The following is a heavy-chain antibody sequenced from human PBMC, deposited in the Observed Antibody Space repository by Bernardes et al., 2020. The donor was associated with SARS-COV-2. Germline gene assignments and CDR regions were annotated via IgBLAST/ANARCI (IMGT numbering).Heavy chain of an antibody. J-gene: IGHJ6*03. V-gene: IGHV3-23*01. Sequence: GGSLRLSCAASGFTFSSYAMSWVRQAPGKGLEWVSAISGSGGSTYYADSVKGRFTISRDNSKNTLYLQMNSLRAEDTAVYYCARAGGDGNYYMDVWGKGTTVTVSS. D-gene: IGHD2-15*01. CDR1: GFTFSSYA. CDR2: ISGSGGST. CDR3: ARAGGDGNYYMDV.